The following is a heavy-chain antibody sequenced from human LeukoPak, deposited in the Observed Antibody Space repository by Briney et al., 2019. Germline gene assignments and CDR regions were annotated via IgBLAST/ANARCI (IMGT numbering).Heavy chain of an antibody. CDR1: GFTFRSHW. CDR2: IKQDGSEK. CDR3: ARDRGSYCSGGSCHFFDY. J-gene: IGHJ4*02. V-gene: IGHV3-7*01. D-gene: IGHD2-15*01. Sequence: GGSLRLSCATSGFTFRSHWMSWVRQAPGKGLEWVANIKQDGSEKYYVDSVKGRFTISRDNAKNSLYLQMNSLRAEDTAVYYCARDRGSYCSGGSCHFFDYWGQGTLVTVSS.